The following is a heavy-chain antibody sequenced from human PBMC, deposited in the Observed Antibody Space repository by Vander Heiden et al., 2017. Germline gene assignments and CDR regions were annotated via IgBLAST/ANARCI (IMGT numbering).Heavy chain of an antibody. J-gene: IGHJ4*02. V-gene: IGHV3-15*07. D-gene: IGHD1-26*01. Sequence: SNAWMNWVRQAPGKGLEWVGRIKSKTDGGTTDYAAPVKGRFTMSRDDSKNTLYLQMNSLKTEDTAVYYCTTGIEVKGWELRHVGSRRYYFDYWGQGTLVTVSS. CDR1: SNAW. CDR3: TTGIEVKGWELRHVGSRRYYFDY. CDR2: IKSKTDGGTT.